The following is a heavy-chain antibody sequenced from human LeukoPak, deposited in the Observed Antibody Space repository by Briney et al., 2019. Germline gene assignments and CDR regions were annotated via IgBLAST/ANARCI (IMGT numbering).Heavy chain of an antibody. CDR2: IYNSGST. V-gene: IGHV4-61*02. CDR3: ATGVTYKSGWYGFDY. D-gene: IGHD6-19*01. CDR1: GDSISSDSYY. Sequence: SETLSLTCTVSGDSISSDSYYWNWIRQPAGKGLEWIGRIYNSGSTKDNPSLRSRVTISVDTSKNQFSLKLTSVTAADTAVYYCATGVTYKSGWYGFDYWGQGTLVTVSS. J-gene: IGHJ4*02.